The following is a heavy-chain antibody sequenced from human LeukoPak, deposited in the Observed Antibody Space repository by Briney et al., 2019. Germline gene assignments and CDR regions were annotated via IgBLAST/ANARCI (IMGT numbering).Heavy chain of an antibody. CDR3: ATDHCTRTNCYEDYYHGMDV. CDR1: EDTFTGYY. D-gene: IGHD2-2*01. V-gene: IGHV1-2*02. Sequence: ASVKVSCTASEDTFTGYYIHWVRQAPGQGLEWMGWVNPNNGVTEYAQEFQGRVTMTRDTSLSTAYMELSRLRSDDTAVYYCATDHCTRTNCYEDYYHGMDVWGQGTTVTVSS. CDR2: VNPNNGVT. J-gene: IGHJ6*02.